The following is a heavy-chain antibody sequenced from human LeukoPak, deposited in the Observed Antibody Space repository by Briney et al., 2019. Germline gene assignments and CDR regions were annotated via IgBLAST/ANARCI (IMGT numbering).Heavy chain of an antibody. D-gene: IGHD1-26*01. CDR2: IYYSGST. CDR1: GGSISSYY. V-gene: IGHV4-59*08. CDR3: ATNRAGTYDRPFDI. J-gene: IGHJ3*02. Sequence: SETLSPTCTVSGGSISSYYWSWIRQPPGKGLEWIGYIYYSGSTNYNPSLKSRVTISIDTSKNQFSLELSSVTATDTAVYFCATNRAGTYDRPFDIWGQGTMVTVSS.